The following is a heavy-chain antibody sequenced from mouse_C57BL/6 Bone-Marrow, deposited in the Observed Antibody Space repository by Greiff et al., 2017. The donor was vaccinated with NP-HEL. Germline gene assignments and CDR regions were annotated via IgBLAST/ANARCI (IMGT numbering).Heavy chain of an antibody. V-gene: IGHV1-69*01. CDR2: IDPSDSYT. CDR1: GYTFTSYW. D-gene: IGHD2-1*01. Sequence: QVQLKQPGAELVMPGASVKLSCKASGYTFTSYWMHWVKQRPGQGLEWIGEIDPSDSYTNYNQKFKGKSTLTVDKSSSTAYMQLSSLTSEDSAVYYCARSWRGNYGAIDYWGQGTSVTVSS. CDR3: ARSWRGNYGAIDY. J-gene: IGHJ4*01.